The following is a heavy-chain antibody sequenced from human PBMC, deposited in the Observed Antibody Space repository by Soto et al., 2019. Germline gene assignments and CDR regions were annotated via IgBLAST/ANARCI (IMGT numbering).Heavy chain of an antibody. D-gene: IGHD3-3*01. CDR3: AREWSGYLSYFDY. J-gene: IGHJ4*02. Sequence: GGSLRLSCAASGFTVSSYYMSWVRQAPGKGLECVSVIYSGGGTFYADSVKGRFTISRNDFKNTMYLQMNSLRAEDTAVYYCAREWSGYLSYFDYWGQGTLVTVSS. CDR1: GFTVSSYY. V-gene: IGHV3-53*01. CDR2: IYSGGGT.